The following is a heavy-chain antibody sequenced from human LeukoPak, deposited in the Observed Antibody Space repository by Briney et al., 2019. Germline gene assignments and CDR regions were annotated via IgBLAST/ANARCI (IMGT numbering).Heavy chain of an antibody. Sequence: TPSETLSLTCTVSGGSISSGGYYWSWIRQHPGKGLEWIGYIYYSGSTYYNPSLKSRVTISVDTSKNQFSLQLSSVTAADTAVYYCATPHDYYDSSGYFAFDIWGQGTMVTVSS. V-gene: IGHV4-31*03. CDR2: IYYSGST. D-gene: IGHD3-22*01. J-gene: IGHJ3*02. CDR3: ATPHDYYDSSGYFAFDI. CDR1: GGSISSGGYY.